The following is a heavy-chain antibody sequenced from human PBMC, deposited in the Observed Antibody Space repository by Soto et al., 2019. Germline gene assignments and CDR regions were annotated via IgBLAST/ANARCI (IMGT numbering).Heavy chain of an antibody. CDR1: GGSVSSGSYY. CDR2: IYYSGST. V-gene: IGHV4-61*01. Sequence: QVQLQESGPGLVKPSETLSLTCTVSGGSVSSGSYYWSWIRQPPGKGLEWIGYIYYSGSTNYNPSLKSRVTISVDTSKNQFSLKLSSVTAADTAVYYCARDAKSGYFGPSYNWFDPWGQGTLVTVSS. D-gene: IGHD3-3*01. J-gene: IGHJ5*02. CDR3: ARDAKSGYFGPSYNWFDP.